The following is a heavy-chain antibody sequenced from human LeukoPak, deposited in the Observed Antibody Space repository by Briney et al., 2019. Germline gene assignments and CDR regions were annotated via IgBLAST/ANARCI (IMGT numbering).Heavy chain of an antibody. V-gene: IGHV3-21*01. Sequence: GRSLRLSCAASGFTFSSYGMHWVRQAPGKGLEWVSSISSSSYIHYADSVKGRFTISRDNAKNSLYLQMNSLRAEDTAVYYCARAVMVAVAGHGGWFDPWGQGTLVTVSS. CDR2: ISSSSYI. J-gene: IGHJ5*02. D-gene: IGHD6-19*01. CDR3: ARAVMVAVAGHGGWFDP. CDR1: GFTFSSYG.